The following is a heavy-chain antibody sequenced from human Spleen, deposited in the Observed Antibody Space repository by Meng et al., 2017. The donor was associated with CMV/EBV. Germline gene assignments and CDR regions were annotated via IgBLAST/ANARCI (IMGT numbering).Heavy chain of an antibody. CDR3: AQGKWYSDWSSGHNHDWFDP. D-gene: IGHD3-3*01. CDR2: IYWNKDK. CDR1: TSGVG. V-gene: IGHV2-5*01. Sequence: TSGVGVGWIRQPPGKALGWLALIYWNKDKRYSPCLKNRRTITEDTSKNQVVLTRTNMDPVDTATYYWAQGKWYSDWSSGHNHDWFDPWGQGILVTVSS. J-gene: IGHJ5*02.